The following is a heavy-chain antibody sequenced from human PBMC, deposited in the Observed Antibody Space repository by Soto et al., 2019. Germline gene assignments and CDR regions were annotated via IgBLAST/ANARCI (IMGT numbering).Heavy chain of an antibody. CDR2: IDPSDSYT. CDR3: ATQKYSGTSHYDE. CDR1: VYSFTSYW. D-gene: IGHD1-26*01. J-gene: IGHJ1*01. V-gene: IGHV5-10-1*01. Sequence: GESLKISCKGSVYSFTSYWIGWVRQMPGKGLEWMGRIDPSDSYTNYSPSFQGHVTISADKSISTAYLQWSSLKASDTAMYYWATQKYSGTSHYDEWGQGTL.